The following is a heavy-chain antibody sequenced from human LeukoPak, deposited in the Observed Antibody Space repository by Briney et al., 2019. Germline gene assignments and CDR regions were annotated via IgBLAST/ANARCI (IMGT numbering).Heavy chain of an antibody. CDR1: GYSISSGYY. J-gene: IGHJ4*02. Sequence: SETLSLTCAVSGYSISSGYYWGWIRQPPGKGLEWIGSIYHSGSTYYNPSPKSRVTISVDTSKNQFSLKLSSVTAADTAVYYCARSGLRFLEWLLFIDYWGQGTLVTVSS. CDR3: ARSGLRFLEWLLFIDY. V-gene: IGHV4-38-2*01. D-gene: IGHD3-3*01. CDR2: IYHSGST.